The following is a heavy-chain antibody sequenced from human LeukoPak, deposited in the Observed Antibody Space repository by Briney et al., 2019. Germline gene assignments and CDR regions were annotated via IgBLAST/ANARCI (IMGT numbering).Heavy chain of an antibody. CDR2: IYTSGST. Sequence: PSETLSLTCTVSGGSISSYYWSWIRQPAGKGLEWIGRIYTSGSTNYNPSLKSRVTMSVDTSKNQFSLKLSSMTAADTAVYYCARDHSFHGDIVVVNWFDPWGQGTLVTVSS. CDR3: ARDHSFHGDIVVVNWFDP. J-gene: IGHJ5*02. V-gene: IGHV4-4*07. D-gene: IGHD2-2*01. CDR1: GGSISSYY.